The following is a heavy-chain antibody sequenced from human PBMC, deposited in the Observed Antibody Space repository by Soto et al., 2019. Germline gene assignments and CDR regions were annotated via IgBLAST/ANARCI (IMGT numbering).Heavy chain of an antibody. CDR1: GGSISSGGYY. J-gene: IGHJ5*02. Sequence: PXGTLSLTCTVSGGSISSGGYYWSWIRQHPGKGLEWIGYIYYSGSTYYNPSLKSRVTISVDTSKNQFSLKLSSVTAADTAVYYCAREPTRGYCTNGVCPPAGFDPWGQGTLVTVSS. CDR2: IYYSGST. V-gene: IGHV4-31*03. CDR3: AREPTRGYCTNGVCPPAGFDP. D-gene: IGHD2-8*01.